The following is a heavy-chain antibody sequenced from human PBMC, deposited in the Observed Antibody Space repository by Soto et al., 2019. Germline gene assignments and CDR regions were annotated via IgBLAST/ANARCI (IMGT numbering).Heavy chain of an antibody. V-gene: IGHV3-48*01. D-gene: IGHD2-2*01. CDR1: GFTFSSYS. CDR2: ISSSSSTI. Sequence: GGSLRLSCAASGFTFSSYSMNWVRQAPGKGLEWVSYISSSSSTIYYADSVKGRFTISRDNAKNSLYLQMNSLRAEDTAVYYCARARAATYQLLYYFDYWGQGTLVTVSS. J-gene: IGHJ4*02. CDR3: ARARAATYQLLYYFDY.